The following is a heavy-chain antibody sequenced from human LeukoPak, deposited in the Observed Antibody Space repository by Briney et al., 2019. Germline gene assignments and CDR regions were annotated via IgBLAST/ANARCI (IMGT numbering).Heavy chain of an antibody. J-gene: IGHJ4*02. Sequence: ASVKVSCKASGYTFTDYSMHWVRQAPGQGLAWMGWINPNSGGTDYAQKFQGRATMTRVTSISTAYLEVTRLTSDDTAVYFCVRDMIAAAGAGGWGQGTLVTVSS. CDR2: INPNSGGT. CDR1: GYTFTDYS. V-gene: IGHV1-2*02. CDR3: VRDMIAAAGAGG. D-gene: IGHD6-13*01.